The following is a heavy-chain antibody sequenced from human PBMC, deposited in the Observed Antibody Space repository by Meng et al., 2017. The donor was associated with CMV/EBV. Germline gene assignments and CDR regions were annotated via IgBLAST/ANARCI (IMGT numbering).Heavy chain of an antibody. J-gene: IGHJ4*02. Sequence: VTNAWMNGVRQAPGKGLEWVGRIKSKTDGGTTDYAAPVKGRFTISRDDSKNTLYLQMNSLKSEDTAVYYCTTVLDYDFWSGSRGYWGQGTLVTVSS. CDR2: IKSKTDGGTT. CDR3: TTVLDYDFWSGSRGY. V-gene: IGHV3-15*07. D-gene: IGHD3-3*01. CDR1: VTNAW.